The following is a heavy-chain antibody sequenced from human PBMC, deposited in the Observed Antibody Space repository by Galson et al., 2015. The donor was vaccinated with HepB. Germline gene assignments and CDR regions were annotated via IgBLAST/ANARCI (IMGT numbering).Heavy chain of an antibody. V-gene: IGHV3-30-3*01. CDR3: ARRCGGDCHDAYDI. J-gene: IGHJ3*02. D-gene: IGHD2-21*02. CDR2: ISYDGSNK. Sequence: SLRLSCAASGFTFSSYAMHWVRQAPGKGLEWVAVISYDGSNKYYADSVKGRFTISRDNSKNTLFLQMNSLRAEDTAVYSCARRCGGDCHDAYDIWGQGTMVTVSS. CDR1: GFTFSSYA.